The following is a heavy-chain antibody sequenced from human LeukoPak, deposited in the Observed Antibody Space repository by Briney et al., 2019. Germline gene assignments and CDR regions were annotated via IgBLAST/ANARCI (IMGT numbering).Heavy chain of an antibody. Sequence: ISDYGSSTYYADSVKGRFTISRDNSKNTLYVQMNSLRAEDTAVYYCAKHLSRYYYYGMDVWGQGTTVTVSS. CDR2: ISDYGSST. J-gene: IGHJ6*02. V-gene: IGHV3-23*01. CDR3: AKHLSRYYYYGMDV.